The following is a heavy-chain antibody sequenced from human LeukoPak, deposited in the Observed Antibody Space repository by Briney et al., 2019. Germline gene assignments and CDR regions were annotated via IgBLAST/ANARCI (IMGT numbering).Heavy chain of an antibody. CDR2: INSDGSST. CDR1: GFTFSSYW. Sequence: QPGGSLRLSCAASGFTFSSYWMHWVRQAPGKGLVWVSRINSDGSSTSYADSVKDRFTISRDNAKNTLYLQMNSLRAEDTAVYYCARELGYCSSTSCYAWFDPWGQGTLVTVSS. J-gene: IGHJ5*02. CDR3: ARELGYCSSTSCYAWFDP. V-gene: IGHV3-74*01. D-gene: IGHD2-2*01.